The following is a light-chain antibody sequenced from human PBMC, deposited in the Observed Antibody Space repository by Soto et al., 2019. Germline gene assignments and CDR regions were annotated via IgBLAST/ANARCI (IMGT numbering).Light chain of an antibody. V-gene: IGKV3-20*01. CDR2: GAS. CDR1: ESVNIMY. Sequence: IGLTQSPCVLSLSTGERATLSCRASESVNIMYLGWYQHKPDQAPRLLIYGASGRATGTPDRFSGSGSGTDFSLTISRLEPEDFAVYYCQQYGNSPWTFGQGTKVDIK. CDR3: QQYGNSPWT. J-gene: IGKJ1*01.